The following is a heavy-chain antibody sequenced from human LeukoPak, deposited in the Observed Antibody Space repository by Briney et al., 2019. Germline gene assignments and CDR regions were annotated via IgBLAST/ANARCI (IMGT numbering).Heavy chain of an antibody. V-gene: IGHV1-18*04. D-gene: IGHD2-21*01. J-gene: IGHJ6*03. CDR3: ARDNCDLCPDYYYYYMDV. CDR1: GYTFTGYY. Sequence: ASVKVSCKASGYTFTGYYMHWVRQAPGQGLEWMGWISAYNGNTNYAQKLQGRVTMTTDTSTSTAYMELRSLRPDDTAVYYCARDNCDLCPDYYYYYMDVWGKGTTVTVSS. CDR2: ISAYNGNT.